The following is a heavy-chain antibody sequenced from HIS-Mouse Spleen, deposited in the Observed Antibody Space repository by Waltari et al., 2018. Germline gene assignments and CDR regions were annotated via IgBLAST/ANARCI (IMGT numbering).Heavy chain of an antibody. D-gene: IGHD6-19*01. Sequence: QVQLQESGPGLVKPSETLSLTCTVSGGSISSYYWSWIRQPPGKGLEWIGYIYYSGSTTYNPSLKSRVTISVDTSKNQFSLKLSSVTAADTAVYYCARRGAVAGINAFDIWGQGTMVTVSS. V-gene: IGHV4-59*08. CDR1: GGSISSYY. J-gene: IGHJ3*02. CDR3: ARRGAVAGINAFDI. CDR2: IYYSGST.